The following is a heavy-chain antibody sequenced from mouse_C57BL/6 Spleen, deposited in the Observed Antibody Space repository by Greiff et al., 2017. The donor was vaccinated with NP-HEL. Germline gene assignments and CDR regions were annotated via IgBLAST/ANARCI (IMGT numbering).Heavy chain of an antibody. J-gene: IGHJ4*01. Sequence: LSISKDNSKSQVFLKLNSLQTDDTATYYCAKNGYDVRGAMDYWGQGTSVTVSS. CDR3: AKNGYDVRGAMDY. V-gene: IGHV2-3*01. D-gene: IGHD2-2*01.